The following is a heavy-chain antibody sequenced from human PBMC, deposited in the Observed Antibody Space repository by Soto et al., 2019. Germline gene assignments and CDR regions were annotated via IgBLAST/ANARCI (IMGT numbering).Heavy chain of an antibody. Sequence: QVQLQESGPGLVKPSGTLSLTCAVSGGSISSSNWWSWVRQPPGKGLEWIGEIYHSGSTNYNPSLKSRVTISVDKSTNQFSLKLSSVTAADTAVYYCARDRATRQQLVPRDYWGQGTLVTVSS. CDR2: IYHSGST. CDR1: GGSISSSNW. J-gene: IGHJ4*02. D-gene: IGHD6-13*01. CDR3: ARDRATRQQLVPRDY. V-gene: IGHV4-4*02.